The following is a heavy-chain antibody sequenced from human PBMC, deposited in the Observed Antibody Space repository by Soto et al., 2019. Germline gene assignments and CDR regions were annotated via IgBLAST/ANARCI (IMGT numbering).Heavy chain of an antibody. Sequence: QVQLVQSGAEVKKPGASVKVSCKASAYTFTGYYMHWVRQAPGQGLEWMGWIDRNSGGTNYAQKFQGWITMTRDTSISTAYMELSRLRSDDTAVYYCAREPTVTSAGLNWYFDLWGRGTLVTVSS. CDR3: AREPTVTSAGLNWYFDL. V-gene: IGHV1-2*04. CDR2: IDRNSGGT. CDR1: AYTFTGYY. J-gene: IGHJ2*01. D-gene: IGHD4-17*01.